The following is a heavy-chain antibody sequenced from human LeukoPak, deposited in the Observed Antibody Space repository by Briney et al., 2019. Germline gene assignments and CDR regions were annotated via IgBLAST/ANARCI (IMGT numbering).Heavy chain of an antibody. V-gene: IGHV3-48*03. D-gene: IGHD2-2*01. CDR1: GFTFSSYE. CDR3: ARETSIVVVPAAMQGYGY. Sequence: PGGSLRLSCAASGFTFSSYEMNWVRQAPGKGLEWVSYISSSGSTIYYADSVKGRFTISRDNAKNSLYLQMNSLRAEDTAVYYCARETSIVVVPAAMQGYGYWGQGTLVTVSS. J-gene: IGHJ4*02. CDR2: ISSSGSTI.